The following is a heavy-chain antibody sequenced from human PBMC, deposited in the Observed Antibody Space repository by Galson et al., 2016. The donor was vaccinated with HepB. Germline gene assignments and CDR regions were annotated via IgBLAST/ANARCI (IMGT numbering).Heavy chain of an antibody. D-gene: IGHD3-9*01. J-gene: IGHJ6*02. V-gene: IGHV3-48*02. CDR3: ARDRKGTTISYYGMDV. CDR2: ISSSSSTI. Sequence: GKGLEWVSYISSSSSTIYYADSVKGRFTISRDNAKNALYLQMNSLRDEDTAVYYCARDRKGTTISYYGMDVWGQGTTVTVSS.